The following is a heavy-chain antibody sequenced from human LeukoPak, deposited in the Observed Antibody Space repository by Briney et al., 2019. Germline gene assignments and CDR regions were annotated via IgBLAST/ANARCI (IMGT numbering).Heavy chain of an antibody. CDR1: GGSISSGDYY. V-gene: IGHV4-30-4*01. D-gene: IGHD1-1*01. J-gene: IGHJ5*02. CDR2: IYYSGST. CDR3: ARSDWNDVGWFDP. Sequence: SETLSLTCTVSGGSISSGDYYWSWIRQPPGKGLEWLGYIYYSGSTYYNPSLTSRVTISVDTSMNQFSLKLSSVTAADTAVYYCARSDWNDVGWFDPWGQGTLVTVSS.